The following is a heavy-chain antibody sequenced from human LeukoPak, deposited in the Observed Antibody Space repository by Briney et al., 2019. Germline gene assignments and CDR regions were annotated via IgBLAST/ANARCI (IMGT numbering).Heavy chain of an antibody. CDR3: ARGNYFDY. Sequence: GGSLTLSCAASGFTVSSNYMSWVRQAPGKGLEWVSIIYSGGNTYYAGSVKGRFTISRDSSENTLYLQMNSLRAEDTAVYYCARGNYFDYWGQGTLVTVSS. CDR2: IYSGGNT. V-gene: IGHV3-66*01. J-gene: IGHJ4*02. CDR1: GFTVSSNY.